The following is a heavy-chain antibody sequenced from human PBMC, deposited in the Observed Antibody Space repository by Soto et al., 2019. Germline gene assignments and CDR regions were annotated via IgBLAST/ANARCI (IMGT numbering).Heavy chain of an antibody. D-gene: IGHD3-10*01. CDR3: ATLNSFGSDY. J-gene: IGHJ4*02. V-gene: IGHV3-74*01. CDR2: ITEDGSTT. CDR1: GFTFSRFW. Sequence: GGSLRLSCAASGFTFSRFWMHWVRQAPGKGLVWVSRITEDGSTTTYADSVKGRFTISRDNAKNTVYLQMNSLRAEDTAVYYCATLNSFGSDYWGQGTVVTVSS.